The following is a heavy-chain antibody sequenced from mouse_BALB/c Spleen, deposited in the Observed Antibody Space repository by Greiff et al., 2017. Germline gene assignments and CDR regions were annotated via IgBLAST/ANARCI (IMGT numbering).Heavy chain of an antibody. D-gene: IGHD2-4*01. CDR3: ARDGDDYDGGFAY. V-gene: IGHV3-2*02. CDR2: ISYSGST. Sequence: EVKLQESGPGLVKPSQSLSLTCTVTGYSITSDYAWNWIRQFPGNKLEWMGYISYSGSTSYNPSLKSRISITRDTSKNQFFLQLNSVTTEDTATYYCARDGDDYDGGFAYWGQGTLVTVSA. CDR1: GYSITSDYA. J-gene: IGHJ3*01.